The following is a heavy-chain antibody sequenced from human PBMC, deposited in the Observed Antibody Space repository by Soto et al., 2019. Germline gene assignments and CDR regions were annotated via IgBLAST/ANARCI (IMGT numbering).Heavy chain of an antibody. J-gene: IGHJ6*04. CDR1: GDTFTSYG. CDR2: ISAYNGNT. D-gene: IGHD6-6*01. CDR3: ARDPGIAARLVVAV. V-gene: IGHV1-18*01. Sequence: ASVKVSCKASGDTFTSYGISWVRQAPGQGLEWMGWISAYNGNTNYAQKLQGRVTMTTDTSTSTAYMELRSLRSDDTAVYYCARDPGIAARLVVAVWGKGTTVTVSS.